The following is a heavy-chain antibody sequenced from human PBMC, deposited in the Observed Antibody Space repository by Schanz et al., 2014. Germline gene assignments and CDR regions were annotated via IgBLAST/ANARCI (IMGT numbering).Heavy chain of an antibody. V-gene: IGHV3-13*01. D-gene: IGHD1-1*01. CDR1: GFDFNSYS. J-gene: IGHJ4*02. CDR3: ARGTDWNLHY. CDR2: IGYLGDT. Sequence: EVQLLDSGGGLVQPGGSLRLSCAASGFDFNSYSMNWVRQGTGKGLEWVSTIGYLGDTYYPDSVKGRFTVSRDSGQNSLYLQMNSLRAGDTAVYYCARGTDWNLHYWGQGALVTVSS.